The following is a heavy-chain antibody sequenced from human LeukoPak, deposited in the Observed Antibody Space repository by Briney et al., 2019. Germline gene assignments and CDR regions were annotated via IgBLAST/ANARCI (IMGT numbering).Heavy chain of an antibody. Sequence: GGSLRLSCAASGFTFSSYEMNWVRQAAGKGMEWVAYISSSGSTIYYADSVKGRFTISRDNAKNSLYLQMNSLRAEDTAVYYCARAPYDYSDYWYFDLWGRGTLVTVSS. CDR3: ARAPYDYSDYWYFDL. J-gene: IGHJ2*01. D-gene: IGHD4-11*01. CDR2: ISSSGSTI. V-gene: IGHV3-48*03. CDR1: GFTFSSYE.